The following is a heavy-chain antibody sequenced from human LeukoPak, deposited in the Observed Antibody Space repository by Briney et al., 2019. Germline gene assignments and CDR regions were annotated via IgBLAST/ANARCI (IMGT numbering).Heavy chain of an antibody. D-gene: IGHD6-19*01. J-gene: IGHJ4*02. V-gene: IGHV3-23*01. Sequence: PGGSLRLSCAASGFTFSIYAMTWVRQAPGKGLEWVSFISDSGDYTNYAESVRGRFAISRDDSKNMLYLHMNSLRDEDTAVYYCAKGGWFDNWGQGTLVTVSS. CDR2: ISDSGDYT. CDR3: AKGGWFDN. CDR1: GFTFSIYA.